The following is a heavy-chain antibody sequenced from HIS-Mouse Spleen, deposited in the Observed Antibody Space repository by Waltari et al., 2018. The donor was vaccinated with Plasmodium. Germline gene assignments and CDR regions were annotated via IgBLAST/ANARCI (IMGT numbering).Heavy chain of an antibody. D-gene: IGHD6-13*01. V-gene: IGHV3-7*01. Sequence: EVQLVESGGGLVQPGGSLRLSCAASGFTFSSYWMSGVRQAPGKGLEWVAKIKQDGSEKYYGDSVKGRFTISRDNAKNSLYLQMNSLRAEDTAVYYCASSWYWYFDLWGRGTLVTVSS. CDR3: ASSWYWYFDL. CDR1: GFTFSSYW. J-gene: IGHJ2*01. CDR2: IKQDGSEK.